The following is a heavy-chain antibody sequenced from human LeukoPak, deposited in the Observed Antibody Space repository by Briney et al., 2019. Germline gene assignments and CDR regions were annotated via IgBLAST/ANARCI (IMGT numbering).Heavy chain of an antibody. J-gene: IGHJ4*02. V-gene: IGHV3-23*01. D-gene: IGHD6-6*01. Sequence: GGSLRLSCAASGLTFSDYTMNWVRQAPGKGLEWVSGISGSGGSTYHADSVKGRFTISRDNSKNTLFLQMNSLRADDTALYYCAKHPRLVRYFDSWGQGTLVTVSS. CDR3: AKHPRLVRYFDS. CDR1: GLTFSDYT. CDR2: ISGSGGST.